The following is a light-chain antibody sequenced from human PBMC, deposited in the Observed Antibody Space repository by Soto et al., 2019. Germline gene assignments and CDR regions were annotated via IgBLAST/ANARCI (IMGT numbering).Light chain of an antibody. CDR3: QQRSSWPWT. V-gene: IGKV3-11*01. CDR2: DAS. Sequence: EIVLTQSPATLSLSPGERGTLSCRASQSVSSYLAWYQQKPGQAPRLLIYDASNRATGIPARFSGSGSGTDFTLTISSLEPEDFAVYYCQQRSSWPWTFGQGTKVDIK. CDR1: QSVSSY. J-gene: IGKJ1*01.